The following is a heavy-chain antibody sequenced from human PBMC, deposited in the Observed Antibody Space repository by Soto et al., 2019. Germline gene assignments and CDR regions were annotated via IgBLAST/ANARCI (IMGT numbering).Heavy chain of an antibody. CDR2: IWYDGSNK. CDR1: GFTFSSYG. V-gene: IGHV3-33*01. J-gene: IGHJ2*01. Sequence: ESGGGVVQPGRSLRLSCAASGFTFSSYGMHWVRQAPGKGLEWVAVIWYDGSNKYYADSVKGRFTISRDNSKNTLYLQMNSLRAEDTAVYYCARDGVGADYWSFALWGRGTLVTVSS. D-gene: IGHD1-26*01. CDR3: ARDGVGADYWSFAL.